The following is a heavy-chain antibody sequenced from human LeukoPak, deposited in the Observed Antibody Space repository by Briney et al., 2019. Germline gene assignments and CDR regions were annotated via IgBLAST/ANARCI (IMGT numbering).Heavy chain of an antibody. Sequence: SETLSLTCTVSGGSISSYYWSWIRQPPGKGLEWIGYIYYSGSTNYNPSLKSRVTISVDTSKNQFSLKLSSVTAADTAVYYCARDSLAREYQLSEAYYYYGMDVWGQGTTVTVSS. CDR1: GGSISSYY. D-gene: IGHD2-2*01. J-gene: IGHJ6*02. V-gene: IGHV4-59*01. CDR3: ARDSLAREYQLSEAYYYYGMDV. CDR2: IYYSGST.